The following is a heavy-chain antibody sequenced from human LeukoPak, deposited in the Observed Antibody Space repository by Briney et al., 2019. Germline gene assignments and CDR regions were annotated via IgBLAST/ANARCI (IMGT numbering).Heavy chain of an antibody. CDR1: GGSVSSADYY. D-gene: IGHD1-26*01. CDR2: IYHTGSN. CDR3: ARPPGLSGSSSWFDP. Sequence: SETLSLTCTVSGGSVSSADYYWSWIRHPPGKALEWIGYIYHTGSNNYKYSLKSRVTISLDTSKNRFSLKLSSVTAADTAVYYCARPPGLSGSSSWFDPWGQGTLVTVSS. V-gene: IGHV4-61*08. J-gene: IGHJ5*02.